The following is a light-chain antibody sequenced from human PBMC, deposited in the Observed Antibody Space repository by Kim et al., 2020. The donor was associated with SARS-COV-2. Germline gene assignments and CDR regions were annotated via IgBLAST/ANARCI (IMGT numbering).Light chain of an antibody. CDR3: QQHSNWPLT. CDR1: QSVSSY. V-gene: IGKV3-11*01. CDR2: GAS. J-gene: IGKJ4*01. Sequence: LSPGERAIFSCRASQSVSSYLVWYQQKPGQAPRLLIYGASNRATGIPGRFSGSGSGTDFTLTISSLEPEDFAVYYCQQHSNWPLTFGGGTKVDIK.